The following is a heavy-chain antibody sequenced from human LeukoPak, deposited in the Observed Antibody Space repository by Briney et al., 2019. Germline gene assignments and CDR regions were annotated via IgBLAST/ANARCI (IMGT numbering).Heavy chain of an antibody. CDR2: INAGNGNT. J-gene: IGHJ4*02. CDR3: ARGGGYSYGYASDY. D-gene: IGHD5-18*01. CDR1: GYTFTSYA. V-gene: IGHV1-3*01. Sequence: ASVKVSCKASGYTFTSYAMHWVRQAPGQRLEWMGWINAGNGNTKYSQKFQGRVTITRDTSASTAYMELSSLRSEDTAVYYCARGGGYSYGYASDYWGQGTWSPSPQ.